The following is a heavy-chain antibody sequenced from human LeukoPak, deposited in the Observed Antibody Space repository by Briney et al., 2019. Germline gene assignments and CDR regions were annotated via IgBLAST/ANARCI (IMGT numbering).Heavy chain of an antibody. CDR3: ARVSTVVTPLNYYCYGMDV. J-gene: IGHJ6*02. CDR1: GYSFTSYW. Sequence: ESLKISCKGSGYSFTSYWIGWVRQMSGKGLAWMGSIFPCESDTRYSTSFQGPVTISADKSFSTAYLQWSSLRASDTAMYYCARVSTVVTPLNYYCYGMDVWGQGTTGTVSS. CDR2: IFPCESDT. V-gene: IGHV5-51*01. D-gene: IGHD4-23*01.